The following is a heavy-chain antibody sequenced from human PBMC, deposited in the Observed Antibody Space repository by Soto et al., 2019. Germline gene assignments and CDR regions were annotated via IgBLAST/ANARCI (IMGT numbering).Heavy chain of an antibody. D-gene: IGHD6-19*01. CDR2: IVVGSGNT. J-gene: IGHJ4*02. CDR3: AAVTIAVAGRDDY. V-gene: IGHV1-58*01. CDR1: GFTFTSSA. Sequence: ASVKVSCKASGFTFTSSAVQWVRQARGQRLEWIGWIVVGSGNTNYAQKFQERVTTTRDMSTSTAYMELSSLRSEDTAVYYCAAVTIAVAGRDDYWGQGTLVTVSS.